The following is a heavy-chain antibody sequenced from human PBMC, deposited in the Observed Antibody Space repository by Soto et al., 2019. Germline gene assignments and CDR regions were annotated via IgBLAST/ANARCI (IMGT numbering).Heavy chain of an antibody. CDR3: ARALVPVTLVRGVANYYHYYAMEV. J-gene: IGHJ6*02. Sequence: QVQLVQSGAGVKKPGASVKLSCKASGYTFTGYYIHWVRQAPGHGLEWMGMIDPSGGSTNYAQKFQGRVTMTRDTSTTTVYMEMSSLRSEDTAMYYCARALVPVTLVRGVANYYHYYAMEVWGQGSTVTVSS. CDR1: GYTFTGYY. D-gene: IGHD3-10*01. V-gene: IGHV1-46*01. CDR2: IDPSGGST.